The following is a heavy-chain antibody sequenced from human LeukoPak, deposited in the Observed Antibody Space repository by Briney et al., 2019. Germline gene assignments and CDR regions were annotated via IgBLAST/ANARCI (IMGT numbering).Heavy chain of an antibody. Sequence: SVKVSCKASGGTFSGHAISWVRQAPGQGLEWMGGIIPIFGTANYAQKFQGRVTITTDESTSTAYMELSSLRSEDTAVYYCALSSTSHYYYYMDVWGKGTTVTVSS. CDR3: ALSSTSHYYYYMDV. CDR1: GGTFSGHA. V-gene: IGHV1-69*05. D-gene: IGHD2-2*01. J-gene: IGHJ6*03. CDR2: IIPIFGTA.